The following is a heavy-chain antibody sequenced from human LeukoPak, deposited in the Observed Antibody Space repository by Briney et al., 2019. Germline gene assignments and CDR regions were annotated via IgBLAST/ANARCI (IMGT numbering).Heavy chain of an antibody. V-gene: IGHV1-2*02. CDR2: INPNSGGT. Sequence: ASVKVSCKASGYTFTGYYMHWVRQAPGQGLEWMGWINPNSGGTNYAQKFLGRITMTRDTSITTAYMELSRLRSEDTAVYYCARGDSGSYQRAPYYYYYYMDVWGKGTTVTVSS. CDR1: GYTFTGYY. D-gene: IGHD1-26*01. J-gene: IGHJ6*03. CDR3: ARGDSGSYQRAPYYYYYYMDV.